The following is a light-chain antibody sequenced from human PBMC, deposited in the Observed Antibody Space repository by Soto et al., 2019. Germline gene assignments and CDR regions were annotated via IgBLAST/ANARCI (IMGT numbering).Light chain of an antibody. J-gene: IGKJ1*01. CDR3: QQRSNWPST. CDR2: EAS. CDR1: ESVSTF. V-gene: IGKV3-11*01. Sequence: EIVLTQYPTTLSLSHGERATLSCRASESVSTFLAWYQQKPGQAPRLLIYEASSRATGIPARFSGGGSGTVFTLTISLLEPEDFVGYYCQQRSNWPSTSGQGTKVDI.